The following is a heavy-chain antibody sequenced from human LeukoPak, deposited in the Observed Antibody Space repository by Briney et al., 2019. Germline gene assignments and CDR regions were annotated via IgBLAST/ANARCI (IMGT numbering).Heavy chain of an antibody. J-gene: IGHJ4*02. D-gene: IGHD2-8*01. CDR3: ARYRRNNDYYLDD. CDR2: IYYSGST. V-gene: IGHV4-59*01. CDR1: GGSISGYY. Sequence: SETLSLTCTVSGGSISGYYWSWIRQPPGKELEWIGYIYYSGSTNYNPSLQSRVTMSIDTSKNQFSLKLRSLTAADTAVYYCARYRRNNDYYLDDWGQGILVTVSS.